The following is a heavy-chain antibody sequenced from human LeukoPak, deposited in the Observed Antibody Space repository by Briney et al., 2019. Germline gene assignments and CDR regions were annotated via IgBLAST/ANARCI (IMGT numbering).Heavy chain of an antibody. CDR2: IYYSGST. J-gene: IGHJ4*02. D-gene: IGHD3-10*01. CDR3: ARAYYGSGNYYSFIY. CDR1: GGSISSYY. Sequence: PSETLSLTCTVSGGSISSYYWNWIRQPPGKGLEWIGYIYYSGSTNFSPSLKSRVTISLDTSKNQFSLKLSSLTAADTAVYYCARAYYGSGNYYSFIYWGQGTLVTVSS. V-gene: IGHV4-59*01.